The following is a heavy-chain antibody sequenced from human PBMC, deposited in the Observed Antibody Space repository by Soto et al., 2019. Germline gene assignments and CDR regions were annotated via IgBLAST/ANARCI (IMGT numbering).Heavy chain of an antibody. Sequence: SVKVSCKASGGTFSSYTISWVRQAPGQGLEWMGRIIPILGIANYAQKFQGRVTITADKSTSTAYMELSSLRSEDTAVYYCATRLTGTAHDYWGQGTLVTVSS. CDR3: ATRLTGTAHDY. CDR1: GGTFSSYT. V-gene: IGHV1-69*02. CDR2: IIPILGIA. D-gene: IGHD1-20*01. J-gene: IGHJ4*02.